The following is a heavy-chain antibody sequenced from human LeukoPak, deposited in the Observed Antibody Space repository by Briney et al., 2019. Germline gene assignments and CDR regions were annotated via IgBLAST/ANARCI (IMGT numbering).Heavy chain of an antibody. V-gene: IGHV3-23*01. D-gene: IGHD6-6*01. CDR1: GFTFSSYA. J-gene: IGHJ5*02. CDR2: ISGSGEST. CDR3: AKARGYSSSSENNWFDP. Sequence: GGSLRLSCTASGFTFSSYAMNWVRQAPGKGLEWVSAISGSGESTYYADSVKGRFTISRENSKSTLYLQMNSLRAEDTALYYCAKARGYSSSSENNWFDPWGQGTLVTVS.